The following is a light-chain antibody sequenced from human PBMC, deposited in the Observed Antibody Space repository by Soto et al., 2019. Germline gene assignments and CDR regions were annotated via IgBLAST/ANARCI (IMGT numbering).Light chain of an antibody. CDR2: GNN. J-gene: IGLJ2*01. CDR3: AAWDGSLNNVL. CDR1: GSSIGTNT. V-gene: IGLV1-44*01. Sequence: QSVLTQPPPASGTPGQRVTISCSGNGSSIGTNTVNWYRQLPGTAPKLLIYGNNQRPSGVPDRFSGSKSGTSASLAISGLQSEDEAEYYCAAWDGSLNNVLFGGGTKVTVL.